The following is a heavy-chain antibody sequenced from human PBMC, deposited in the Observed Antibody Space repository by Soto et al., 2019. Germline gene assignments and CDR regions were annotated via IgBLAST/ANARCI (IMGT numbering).Heavy chain of an antibody. D-gene: IGHD6-6*01. V-gene: IGHV3-73*02. CDR1: GFTFSGSA. CDR3: TTTRGDSSSGY. CDR2: IRSKANSYAT. J-gene: IGHJ4*02. Sequence: EVQLVESGGGLVQPGGSLKLSCAASGFTFSGSAMHWVRQASGKGLEWVGRIRSKANSYATAYAASVKGRFTISRDDSKHTPYLQMNSLKTEDTAVYYCTTTRGDSSSGYWGEGTLVTVSS.